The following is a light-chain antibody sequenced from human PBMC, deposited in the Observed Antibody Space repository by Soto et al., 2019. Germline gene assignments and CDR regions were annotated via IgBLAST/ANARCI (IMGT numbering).Light chain of an antibody. CDR3: QQYNSYSTT. V-gene: IGKV1-5*03. J-gene: IGKJ1*01. CDR2: KAS. Sequence: DIQMTQSPSSLSASVGDSLTITCQASQDIRESLNWYQQKPGKAPKLLIYKASSLESGVPSRFSGSGSGTEFTLTISSLQPDDFATYYCQQYNSYSTTFGQGTKVDI. CDR1: QDIRES.